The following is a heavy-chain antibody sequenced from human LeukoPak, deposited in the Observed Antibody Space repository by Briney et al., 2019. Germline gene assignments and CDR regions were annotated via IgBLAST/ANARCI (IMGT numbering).Heavy chain of an antibody. D-gene: IGHD3-10*01. CDR2: INHSGST. V-gene: IGHV4-34*01. Sequence: PSETLSLTCAVYGGSFSGYYWSWIRQPPGKGLEWIGEINHSGSTNYNPSLKSRVTISVDTSKNQFSLKLSSVTAADTAVYYCARRARMNYGSGSYDFDYWGQGTLVTVSS. J-gene: IGHJ4*02. CDR1: GGSFSGYY. CDR3: ARRARMNYGSGSYDFDY.